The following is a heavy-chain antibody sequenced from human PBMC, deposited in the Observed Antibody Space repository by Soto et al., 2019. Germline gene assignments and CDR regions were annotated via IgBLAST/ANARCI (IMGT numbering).Heavy chain of an antibody. V-gene: IGHV3-66*01. CDR2: IQSGGTT. J-gene: IGHJ6*04. CDR1: GFTVSSKY. CDR3: ARDDVLGDGGRCYGRPLDV. Sequence: EVQLVESGGGLVQPGGSLSLSCAASGFTVSSKYMTWVRQAPGKGLEWVSLIQSGGTTYYADSVKGRFTISRDTSENTLHLQMDSLRVEDTAVYYCARDDVLGDGGRCYGRPLDVWGKGTTVTVSS. D-gene: IGHD2-15*01.